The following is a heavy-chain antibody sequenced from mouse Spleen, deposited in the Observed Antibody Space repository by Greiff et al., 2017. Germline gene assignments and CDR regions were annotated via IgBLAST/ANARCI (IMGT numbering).Heavy chain of an antibody. Sequence: EVQGVESGGDLVKPGGSLKLSCAASGFTFSSYGMSWVRQTPDKRLEWVATISSGGSYTYYPDSVKGRFTISRDNAKNTLYLQMSSLKSEDTAMYYCARHGNYWYFDVWGAGTTVTVSS. V-gene: IGHV5-6*01. J-gene: IGHJ1*01. CDR3: ARHGNYWYFDV. D-gene: IGHD2-1*01. CDR2: ISSGGSYT. CDR1: GFTFSSYG.